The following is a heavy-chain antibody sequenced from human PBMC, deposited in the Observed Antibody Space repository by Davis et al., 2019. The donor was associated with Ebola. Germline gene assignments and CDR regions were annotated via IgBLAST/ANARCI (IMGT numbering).Heavy chain of an antibody. D-gene: IGHD3-22*01. CDR3: ARVMIVGSCWFAP. V-gene: IGHV4-38-2*02. CDR2: FFHGGNI. Sequence: SEPLSLTCRVYGYSISSGHYCGSTRQPPGKGLEWIVTFFHGGNIFFNPSVKSRVTISVDTSKTQFSLKLTSVTAADTAVYYCARVMIVGSCWFAPWGQGTLVTVSS. J-gene: IGHJ5*02. CDR1: GYSISSGHY.